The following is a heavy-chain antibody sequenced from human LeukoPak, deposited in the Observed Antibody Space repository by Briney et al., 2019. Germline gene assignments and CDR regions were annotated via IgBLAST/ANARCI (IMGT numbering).Heavy chain of an antibody. CDR2: ISSGGETT. CDR3: AKKVSVTPYLYYFDS. J-gene: IGHJ4*02. V-gene: IGHV3-23*01. Sequence: GGSLRLSCAASGFTFSSYAMSWVRQAPGKGLEWVSAISSGGETTYYADSVKGRFTISRDNSQNTLYLQMNGLRAEDTAVYHCAKKVSVTPYLYYFDSWGQGTLVTVSS. D-gene: IGHD4-17*01. CDR1: GFTFSSYA.